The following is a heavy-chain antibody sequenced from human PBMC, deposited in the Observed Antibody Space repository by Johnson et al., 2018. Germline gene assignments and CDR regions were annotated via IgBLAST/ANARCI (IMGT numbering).Heavy chain of an antibody. CDR1: GYTFTSYD. J-gene: IGHJ6*02. CDR2: MNPTSGNT. Sequence: QVQLVQSGAEVKKPGASVKVSCKASGYTFTSYDINWVRQATGQGLEWMGWMNPTSGNTGYAQKFQGRVTMTRNTSISTAYMELSSLRSEDTAVHYCAGGGYSNYYYYYYGMHVWDQGTPVTVSS. V-gene: IGHV1-8*01. D-gene: IGHD4-11*01. CDR3: AGGGYSNYYYYYYGMHV.